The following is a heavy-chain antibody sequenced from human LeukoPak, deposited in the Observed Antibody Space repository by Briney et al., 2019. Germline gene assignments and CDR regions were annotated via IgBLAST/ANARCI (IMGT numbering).Heavy chain of an antibody. CDR3: ARGVEPLAANSLAY. V-gene: IGHV3-53*01. D-gene: IGHD1-14*01. Sequence: GGSLRLSCAASGFTVITNDMTWVRQAPWKGIEWVSVLFSDGNTKYADSVQGRFTISRDNSKNTLYLEMNSPSPDDTAVYYCARGVEPLAANSLAYWGQGTLVTVSS. J-gene: IGHJ4*02. CDR1: GFTVITND. CDR2: LFSDGNT.